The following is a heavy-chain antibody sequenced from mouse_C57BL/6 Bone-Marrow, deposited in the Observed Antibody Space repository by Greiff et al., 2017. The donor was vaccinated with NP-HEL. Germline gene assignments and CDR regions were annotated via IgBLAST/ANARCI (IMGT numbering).Heavy chain of an antibody. CDR3: AKGVGFAY. V-gene: IGHV5-4*01. CDR2: ISDGGSYT. CDR1: GFTFSSYA. J-gene: IGHJ3*01. Sequence: EVQLVESGGGLVKPGGSLKLSCAASGFTFSSYAMSWVRQTPEKRLEWVATISDGGSYTYYPDNVKGRFTISRDNAKNNLYLQMSHLKSEDSAMYCCAKGVGFAYWGQGTLVTVSA.